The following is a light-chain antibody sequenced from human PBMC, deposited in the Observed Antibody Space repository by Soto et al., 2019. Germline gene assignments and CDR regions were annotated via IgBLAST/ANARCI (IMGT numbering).Light chain of an antibody. CDR1: QSVTSY. J-gene: IGKJ4*01. Sequence: EIVLTQSPATLSLSPGERATLSCRASQSVTSYLAWYQQRPGQAPRLLIYDASRRATGIPARFSGSGSGADFTLTISTLEPEDFAVYYCQQRSNWPLSLTFGGGTKVDIK. CDR3: QQRSNWPLSLT. CDR2: DAS. V-gene: IGKV3-11*01.